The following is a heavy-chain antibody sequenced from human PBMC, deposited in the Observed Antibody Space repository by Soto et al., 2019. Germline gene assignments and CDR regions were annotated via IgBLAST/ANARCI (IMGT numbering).Heavy chain of an antibody. CDR3: ARAHGPSLGSCRDL. Sequence: QVQLVESGGGVVQPGRSLRLSCAASGFTFSAYGMHWVRQAPGEGLEWVAVIWYDGGSEYYADSVEGRFTISRDNAKNTVYLHMDTLRGDDTPVYYWARAHGPSLGSCRDLWGQGTLVTVSS. J-gene: IGHJ5*02. CDR2: IWYDGGSE. D-gene: IGHD2-2*01. CDR1: GFTFSAYG. V-gene: IGHV3-33*01.